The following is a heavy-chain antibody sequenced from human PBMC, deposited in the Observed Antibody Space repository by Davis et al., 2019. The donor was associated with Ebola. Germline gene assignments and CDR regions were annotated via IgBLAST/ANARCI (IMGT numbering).Heavy chain of an antibody. V-gene: IGHV1-2*06. J-gene: IGHJ4*02. CDR1: GYTFTDYN. CDR2: VILKSGAT. D-gene: IGHD4-11*01. Sequence: ASVKVSCKASGYTFTDYNIHWVQQAPGHGLEWLGRVILKSGATNYAQKFQGRVTMTRDTSISTVYMELSSLRYDDTADYYCARGHNYAHEYWGQGTLVTVSS. CDR3: ARGHNYAHEY.